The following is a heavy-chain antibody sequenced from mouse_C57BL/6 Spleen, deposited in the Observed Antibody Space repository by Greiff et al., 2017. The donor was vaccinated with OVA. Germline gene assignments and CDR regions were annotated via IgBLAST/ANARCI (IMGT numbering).Heavy chain of an antibody. D-gene: IGHD4-1*01. CDR2: IDPSDSYT. CDR3: AGLGDAMDY. V-gene: IGHV1-59*01. CDR1: GYTFTSYW. J-gene: IGHJ4*01. Sequence: VQLQQPGAELVRPGTSVKLSCKASGYTFTSYWTHWVKQRPGQGLEWIGVIDPSDSYTNYNQKFKGKATLTVDTSSSTAYMQLSSLTSEDSAVYYCAGLGDAMDYWGQGTSVTVSS.